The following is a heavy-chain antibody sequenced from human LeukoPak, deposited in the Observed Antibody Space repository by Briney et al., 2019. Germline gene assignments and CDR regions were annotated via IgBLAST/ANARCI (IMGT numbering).Heavy chain of an antibody. D-gene: IGHD6-13*01. V-gene: IGHV3-23*01. CDR3: AKEKYSSSWSEHFDY. CDR2: ISGSGGST. Sequence: PGGSLRLPCAASGFTFSSYAMSWVRQAPGKGLEWVSAISGSGGSTYYADSVKGRFTISRDNSKNTLYLQMNSLRAEDTAVYYCAKEKYSSSWSEHFDYWGQGTLVTVSS. CDR1: GFTFSSYA. J-gene: IGHJ4*02.